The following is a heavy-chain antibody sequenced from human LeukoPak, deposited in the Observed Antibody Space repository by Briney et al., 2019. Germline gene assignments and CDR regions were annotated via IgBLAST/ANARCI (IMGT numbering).Heavy chain of an antibody. Sequence: SETLSLTCTVSGGSISSGSYYWSWIRQPAGKGLEWIGRIYTSGSTNYNPSLKSRVTISVDTSKNQFSLKLSSVTAADTAVYYCARDLGVVVEDWFDPWGQGTLVTVSS. V-gene: IGHV4-61*02. D-gene: IGHD2-15*01. CDR2: IYTSGST. CDR3: ARDLGVVVEDWFDP. J-gene: IGHJ5*02. CDR1: GGSISSGSYY.